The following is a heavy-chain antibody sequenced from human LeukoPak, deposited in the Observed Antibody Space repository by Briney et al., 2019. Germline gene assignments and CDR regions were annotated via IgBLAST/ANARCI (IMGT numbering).Heavy chain of an antibody. D-gene: IGHD3-22*01. CDR3: ARGQYYDSSGYFGAFDI. CDR1: GFTFSSYA. CDR2: IYSGGST. Sequence: TGGSLRLSCAASGFTFSSYAMHWVRQAPGKGLEWVSVIYSGGSTYYADSVKGRFTISRDNSKNTLYLQMNSLRAEDTAVYYCARGQYYDSSGYFGAFDIWGQGTMVTVSS. V-gene: IGHV3-53*01. J-gene: IGHJ3*02.